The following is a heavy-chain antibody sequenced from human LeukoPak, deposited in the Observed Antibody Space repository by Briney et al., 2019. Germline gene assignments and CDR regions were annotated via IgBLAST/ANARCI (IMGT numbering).Heavy chain of an antibody. CDR3: ARGRGLGIAAAGLPLRY. CDR2: INHSRST. CDR1: GGSFSGYY. D-gene: IGHD6-13*01. Sequence: SETLSLTCAVYGGSFSGYYWSWIRQPPGKGLEWIGEINHSRSTNYNPSLKSRVTISVDTSKNQFSLKLSSVTAADTAVYYCARGRGLGIAAAGLPLRYWGQGTLVTVSS. J-gene: IGHJ4*02. V-gene: IGHV4-34*01.